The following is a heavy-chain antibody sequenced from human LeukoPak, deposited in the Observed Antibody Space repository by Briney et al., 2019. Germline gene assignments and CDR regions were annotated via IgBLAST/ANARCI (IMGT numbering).Heavy chain of an antibody. CDR2: ISGSGGST. V-gene: IGHV3-23*01. D-gene: IGHD3-3*01. Sequence: GGSLRLSCAASGFTFSSYAMSWVRQAPGKGLEGVSAISGSGGSTYYADSVKGRFTISRDNSKNTLYLQMNSLRAEDTAVYYCAKDWRIWSGYFDYWGQGTLVTVSS. J-gene: IGHJ4*02. CDR3: AKDWRIWSGYFDY. CDR1: GFTFSSYA.